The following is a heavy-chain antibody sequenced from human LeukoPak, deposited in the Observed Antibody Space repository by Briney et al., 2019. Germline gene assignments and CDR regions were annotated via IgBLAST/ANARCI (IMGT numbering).Heavy chain of an antibody. J-gene: IGHJ4*02. V-gene: IGHV3-9*01. D-gene: IGHD3-10*01. CDR2: ISWNSGSI. CDR1: GFTFDDYA. CDR3: AKDVGELLTFTDY. Sequence: GGSLRLSCAASGFTFDDYAMHRVRQTPGKGLEWVSGISWNSGSIGYADSVKGRFTISRDNAKNSLYLQMNSLRAEDTALYYCAKDVGELLTFTDYWGQGTLVTVSS.